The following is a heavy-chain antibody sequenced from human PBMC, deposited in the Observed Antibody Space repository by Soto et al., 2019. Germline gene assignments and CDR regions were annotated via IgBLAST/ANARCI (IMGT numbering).Heavy chain of an antibody. CDR2: INPFDGDT. Sequence: ASVKVSCKASGYSFTNYYTHWVRQAPGQGLEWMGIINPFDGDTNYAQKFQGRLTMTRDTSTSIVYMELNSLRSDDTAIYYCARSPTPKSFFDYWGRGTLVTVSS. D-gene: IGHD4-4*01. J-gene: IGHJ4*02. V-gene: IGHV1-46*01. CDR3: ARSPTPKSFFDY. CDR1: GYSFTNYY.